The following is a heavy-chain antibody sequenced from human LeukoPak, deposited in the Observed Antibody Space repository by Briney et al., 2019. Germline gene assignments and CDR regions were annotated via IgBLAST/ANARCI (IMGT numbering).Heavy chain of an antibody. V-gene: IGHV4-59*01. CDR2: IYYSGST. Sequence: SETLSLTCTVSGGSISTYYWSRIRQPPGKGLEWIGYIYYSGSTNYNPSLRSRVTISVDTSKNQFSLKLSSVTAADTAVYYCARAPSAKNSSPYFFDYWGQGTLVTVSS. J-gene: IGHJ4*02. CDR3: ARAPSAKNSSPYFFDY. CDR1: GGSISTYY. D-gene: IGHD6-6*01.